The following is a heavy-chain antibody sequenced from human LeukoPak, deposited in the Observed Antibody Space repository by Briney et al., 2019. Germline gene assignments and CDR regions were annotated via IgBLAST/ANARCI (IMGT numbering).Heavy chain of an antibody. J-gene: IGHJ4*02. CDR2: ISSRGSSI. CDR1: GFTFNGYW. CDR3: ARDTYGSGSYYNAPLDY. D-gene: IGHD3-10*01. V-gene: IGHV3-48*01. Sequence: GGSLRLSCAASGFTFNGYWMSWVRQAPGKGLEWVSYISSRGSSIYYADSVKGRFTISRDNAKNSLYLQLNSLRAEDTAVYYCARDTYGSGSYYNAPLDYWGQGTLVTVSS.